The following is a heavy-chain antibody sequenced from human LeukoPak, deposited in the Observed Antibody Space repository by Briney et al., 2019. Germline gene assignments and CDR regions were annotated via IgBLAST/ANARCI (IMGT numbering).Heavy chain of an antibody. Sequence: GGSLRLSCAASGFTFRCYGMHRVRQAPGKGLEWVAVIWYDGGNKYYALSVKGRLTISRDNSKHTLYLEMNSLRPEDTSVYFCAKSLYISSWYYDYGGEGTLVTVSS. V-gene: IGHV3-33*06. CDR3: AKSLYISSWYYDY. J-gene: IGHJ4*02. CDR1: GFTFRCYG. CDR2: IWYDGGNK. D-gene: IGHD6-13*01.